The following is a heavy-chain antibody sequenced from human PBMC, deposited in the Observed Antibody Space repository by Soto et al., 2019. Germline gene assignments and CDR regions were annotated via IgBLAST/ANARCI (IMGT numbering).Heavy chain of an antibody. Sequence: SETLSLTCTVSGGSISSYYWSWIRQPPGKGLEWIGYIYYSGSTNYNPSLKSRVTISVDTSKNQFSLKLSSVTAADTAVYYCARSRETRGYSSGWTEYFQHWGQGTLVTVSS. J-gene: IGHJ1*01. CDR3: ARSRETRGYSSGWTEYFQH. CDR2: IYYSGST. CDR1: GGSISSYY. D-gene: IGHD6-19*01. V-gene: IGHV4-59*01.